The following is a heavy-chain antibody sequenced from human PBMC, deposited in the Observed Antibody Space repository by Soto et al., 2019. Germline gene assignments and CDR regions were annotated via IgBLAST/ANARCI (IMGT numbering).Heavy chain of an antibody. V-gene: IGHV4-30-2*01. CDR1: GGSISSGGYS. Sequence: QLQLQESGSGLVKPSQTLSLTCAVSGGSISSGGYSWSWIRQPPGKGLEWIGYIYHSGSTYHTPSHKSRVTISVDRSKNQLSLKLSSVTAADTAVYYCARADYGDYGGYFQHWGQGTLVTVSS. J-gene: IGHJ1*01. D-gene: IGHD4-17*01. CDR2: IYHSGST. CDR3: ARADYGDYGGYFQH.